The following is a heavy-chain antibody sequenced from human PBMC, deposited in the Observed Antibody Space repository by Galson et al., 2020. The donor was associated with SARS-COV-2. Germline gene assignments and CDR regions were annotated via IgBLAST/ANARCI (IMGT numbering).Heavy chain of an antibody. Sequence: GGSLRLSCAASGFTFSNYWMHWVRQAPGKGLVWVSRINGDGRSRTYADSVKGRFTISRDSAKNTVSLQMNSLRAEYTAVYYCATQEFSYGSSGYEGSDYGMDVWGQGTTVTVSS. D-gene: IGHD3-22*01. CDR1: GFTFSNYW. CDR2: INGDGRSR. V-gene: IGHV3-74*03. J-gene: IGHJ6*02. CDR3: ATQEFSYGSSGYEGSDYGMDV.